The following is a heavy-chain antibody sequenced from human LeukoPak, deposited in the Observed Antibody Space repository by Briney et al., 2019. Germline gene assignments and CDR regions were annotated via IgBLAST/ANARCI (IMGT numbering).Heavy chain of an antibody. CDR1: GGSISSGGYY. V-gene: IGHV4-31*03. Sequence: SETLSLTCTVSGGSISSGGYYWSWIRQHPGKGLEWIGHIYNTARTYYNPSLKSRVTISVDTSKNQFSLKVSSVTAADTAVYYCARAPMRKPGYFDYWGQGTLVTASS. J-gene: IGHJ4*02. D-gene: IGHD3-22*01. CDR3: ARAPMRKPGYFDY. CDR2: IYNTART.